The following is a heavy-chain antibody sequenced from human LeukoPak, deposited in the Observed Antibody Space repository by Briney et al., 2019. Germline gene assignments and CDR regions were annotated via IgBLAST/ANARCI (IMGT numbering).Heavy chain of an antibody. CDR2: INHSGST. V-gene: IGHV4-34*01. CDR1: GGSFSGYY. J-gene: IGHJ6*03. D-gene: IGHD5-18*01. Sequence: SETLSLTCAVYGGSFSGYYWSWIRQPPGKGLEWIGEINHSGSTNYNPSLKSRVTISVDTSKNQFSLKLSSVTAADTAVYYCARQLWLLGYYYYMDVWGKGTTVTVS. CDR3: ARQLWLLGYYYYMDV.